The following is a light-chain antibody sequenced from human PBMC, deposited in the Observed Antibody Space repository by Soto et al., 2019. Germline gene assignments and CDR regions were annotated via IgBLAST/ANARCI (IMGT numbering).Light chain of an antibody. J-gene: IGKJ1*01. Sequence: EIVMTQSPATLSVSPGERATLSCRASQSVGSNLAWYQQKPGQAPRLLIYVASTRATSIPARFSGSGSGTEFTLTISSLQSEDFAIYFCQQYNNWPPNRTFGQGTKVEIK. V-gene: IGKV3-15*01. CDR1: QSVGSN. CDR3: QQYNNWPPNRT. CDR2: VAS.